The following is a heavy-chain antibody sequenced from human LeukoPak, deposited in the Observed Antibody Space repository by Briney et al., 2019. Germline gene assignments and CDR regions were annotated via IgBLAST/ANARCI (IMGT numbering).Heavy chain of an antibody. D-gene: IGHD4-17*01. J-gene: IGHJ4*02. CDR2: IYYSGST. CDR1: GGSISSYY. V-gene: IGHV4-59*01. Sequence: PSETLSLTCTVSGGSISSYYWSWIRQPPGKGLEWTGYIYYSGSTNYNPSLKSRVTISVDTSKNQFSPKLSSVTAADTAVYYCARVADYGDYADYWGQGTLVTVSS. CDR3: ARVADYGDYADY.